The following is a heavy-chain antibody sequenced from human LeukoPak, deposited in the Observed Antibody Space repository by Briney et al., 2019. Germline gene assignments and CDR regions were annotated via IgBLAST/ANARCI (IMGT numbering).Heavy chain of an antibody. D-gene: IGHD2-15*01. J-gene: IGHJ4*02. CDR1: GGTFSSYA. CDR3: ARGGSVAAKDYYFDH. CDR2: IIPILGIA. V-gene: IGHV1-69*04. Sequence: SVTVSCKASGGTFSSYAISWVRQAPGQGLEWMGRIIPILGIANYAQKFQGRVTITADKSTSTAYMELSSLRSEDTAVYYCARGGSVAAKDYYFDHWGQGTLVTVSS.